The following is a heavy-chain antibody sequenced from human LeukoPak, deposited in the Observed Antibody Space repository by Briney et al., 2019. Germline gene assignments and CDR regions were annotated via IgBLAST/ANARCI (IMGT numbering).Heavy chain of an antibody. Sequence: ETLSLTCAVYGGSFSGYYWSWVRQAPGKGLEWVSFISRSSSDIYHADSVKGRFTISRDNAKNSLYLQMNSLRAEDTAVYYCARDLPAAVDWGQGTLVTVSS. J-gene: IGHJ4*02. CDR2: ISRSSSDI. V-gene: IGHV3-21*01. D-gene: IGHD2-2*01. CDR3: ARDLPAAVD. CDR1: GGSFSGYY.